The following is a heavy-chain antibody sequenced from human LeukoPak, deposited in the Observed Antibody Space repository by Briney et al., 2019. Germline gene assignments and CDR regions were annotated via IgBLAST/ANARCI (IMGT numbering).Heavy chain of an antibody. CDR1: GGSISSGSYY. D-gene: IGHD3-10*01. Sequence: SETLSLTCTVSGGSISSGSYYWIWLPQPAGKGLEWIVRIYTSASTNHNPSLKSRVTISVATSKIQFSMKLSSVSGADTAVYSCARGWEYYYGSGSYYMGDAFDIWGQGTMVTVSS. V-gene: IGHV4-61*02. J-gene: IGHJ3*02. CDR3: ARGWEYYYGSGSYYMGDAFDI. CDR2: IYTSAST.